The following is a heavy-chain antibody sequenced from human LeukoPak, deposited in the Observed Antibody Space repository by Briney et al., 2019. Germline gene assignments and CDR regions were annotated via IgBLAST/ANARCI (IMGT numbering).Heavy chain of an antibody. D-gene: IGHD6-13*01. Sequence: GGSLRLSCVVSGITFSNAWMNWVRQAPGKGLEWVAVIWFDGSNKYYADSVKGRFTISRDNSKNTLYLQMNSLRAEDTAVYYCARTPTPYSSSWYFDYWGQGTLVTVSS. CDR3: ARTPTPYSSSWYFDY. CDR2: IWFDGSNK. V-gene: IGHV3-33*08. J-gene: IGHJ4*02. CDR1: GITFSNAW.